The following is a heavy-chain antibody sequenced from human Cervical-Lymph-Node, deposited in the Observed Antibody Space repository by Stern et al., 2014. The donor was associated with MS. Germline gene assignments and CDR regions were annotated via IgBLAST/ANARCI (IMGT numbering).Heavy chain of an antibody. CDR1: GFTVSRDY. D-gene: IGHD1-1*01. CDR3: ARDTSSPERSDW. J-gene: IGHJ4*02. V-gene: IGHV3-53*01. CDR2: ITNVGST. Sequence: QLVQSGGGVIQPGGSLTLSCTASGFTVSRDYFTCVRQAPGKGLEWFSLITNVGSTFYTDSVKGRFTISRDDSKNTVYLHMTSLRAEDTAMYYCARDTSSPERSDWWGQGTLVTVSS.